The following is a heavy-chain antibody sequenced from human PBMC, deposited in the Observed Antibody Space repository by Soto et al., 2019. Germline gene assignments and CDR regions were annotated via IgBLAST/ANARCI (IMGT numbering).Heavy chain of an antibody. J-gene: IGHJ4*02. CDR3: AGGLRAWELPFDN. V-gene: IGHV4-34*01. CDR2: INHSGST. Sequence: QVELQQWGAGLLKPSETLSLTCAVYGGPLSAYYWSWIRQPPGKGLEWIGEINHSGSTYYNPSLRSRVTVSLDTSRTQVSLRLGSVTAAATAVYFCAGGLRAWELPFDNWGQGTPVAVSS. D-gene: IGHD1-26*01. CDR1: GGPLSAYY.